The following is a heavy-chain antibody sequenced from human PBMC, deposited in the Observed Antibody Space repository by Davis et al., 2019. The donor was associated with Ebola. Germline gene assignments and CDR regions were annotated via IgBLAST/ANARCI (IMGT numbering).Heavy chain of an antibody. V-gene: IGHV3-48*04. Sequence: GGSLRLSCAASGFTFSAYSMNWVRQAPGKGLEWVSYISDSSTTIYYADSVKGRFTISRDNAKSTLYLQMNSLRAEDTAMYYCARDGDYWGQGTLVTVSS. CDR1: GFTFSAYS. CDR3: ARDGDY. CDR2: ISDSSTTI. J-gene: IGHJ4*02.